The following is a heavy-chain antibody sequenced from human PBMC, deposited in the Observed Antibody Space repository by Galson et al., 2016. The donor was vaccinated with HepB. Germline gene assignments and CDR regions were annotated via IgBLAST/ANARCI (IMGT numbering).Heavy chain of an antibody. CDR1: GFSLSSSGVA. Sequence: PALVKPTQTLTLTCSFSGFSLSSSGVAVHWIRQPRGKALEWLALIYWDDDKRYSPSLKNRLTITKDTSKNQVVLTMTNVDPADTATYYCAHVLAMPAFLPGYFHYYGLDVWGQGTTVTVSS. CDR3: AHVLAMPAFLPGYFHYYGLDV. CDR2: IYWDDDK. D-gene: IGHD3-3*02. J-gene: IGHJ6*02. V-gene: IGHV2-5*02.